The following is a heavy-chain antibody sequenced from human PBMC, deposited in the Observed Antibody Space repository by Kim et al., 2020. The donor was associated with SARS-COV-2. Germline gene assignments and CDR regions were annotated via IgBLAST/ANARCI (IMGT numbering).Heavy chain of an antibody. CDR2: INSDGSNT. J-gene: IGHJ2*01. Sequence: GGSLRLSCAASGFTFSSYWMHWVRQAPGKGLVWVSRINSDGSNTIYADSVKGRFTISRGNAENTVHLQMNSLRAEDTAVYYCATGRHQYYDLWGRGTLVTVSS. V-gene: IGHV3-74*01. CDR1: GFTFSSYW. CDR3: ATGRHQYYDL. D-gene: IGHD4-17*01.